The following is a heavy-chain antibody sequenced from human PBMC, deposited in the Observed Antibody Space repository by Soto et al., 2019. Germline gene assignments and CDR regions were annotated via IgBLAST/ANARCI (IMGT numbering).Heavy chain of an antibody. D-gene: IGHD3-22*01. CDR3: ERDLRHYYDRIGRHDAFDI. CDR1: GGSISSYY. Sequence: PSETLSLTCTVSGGSISSYYWRWLRQPAGKGLEWIGRIYTSGSTNYNPSLKSRVTMSVDTSRNQFSLKLSSVTAADTAVYYCERDLRHYYDRIGRHDAFDIWGQGTMVTVSS. V-gene: IGHV4-4*07. CDR2: IYTSGST. J-gene: IGHJ3*02.